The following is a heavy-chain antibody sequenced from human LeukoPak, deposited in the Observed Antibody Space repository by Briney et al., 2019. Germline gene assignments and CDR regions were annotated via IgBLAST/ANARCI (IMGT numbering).Heavy chain of an antibody. J-gene: IGHJ6*03. Sequence: ASVKVSCKASGYTFTGYYMHWVRQAPGQGLEWMGWINPNSGGTNYAQKFQGRVTMTRDTSISTAYMELSSLRSEDTAVYYCARGQIRWRTYYYMDVWGKGTTVTVSS. D-gene: IGHD3-16*01. CDR3: ARGQIRWRTYYYMDV. CDR2: INPNSGGT. V-gene: IGHV1-2*02. CDR1: GYTFTGYY.